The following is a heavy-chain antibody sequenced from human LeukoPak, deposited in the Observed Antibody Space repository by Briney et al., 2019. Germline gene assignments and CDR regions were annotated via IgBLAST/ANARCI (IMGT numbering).Heavy chain of an antibody. Sequence: SETLSLTCTVSGGSITTNSHYWGWIRQPPGKGLEWIGSIYYSGSTYYNPSLKSRVTISVDTSKNQFSLKLSSVTAADTAVYYCAAGPNWGSPDYWGQGTLVTVSS. J-gene: IGHJ4*02. CDR1: GGSITTNSHY. D-gene: IGHD7-27*01. CDR2: IYYSGST. V-gene: IGHV4-39*01. CDR3: AAGPNWGSPDY.